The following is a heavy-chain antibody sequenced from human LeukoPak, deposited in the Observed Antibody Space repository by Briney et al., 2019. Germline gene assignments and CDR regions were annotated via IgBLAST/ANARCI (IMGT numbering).Heavy chain of an antibody. J-gene: IGHJ4*02. CDR2: IHYSEST. V-gene: IGHV4-39*02. CDR3: AREGEQLTPFDY. D-gene: IGHD6-13*01. CDR1: GGSVISDTYY. Sequence: PSETLSLTCTVSGGSVISDTYYWGWIRQPPGKGLEWIGSIHYSESTYYTPSLKTRITMSVDTSKNQFSLQLNSVTPEDTAVYYCAREGEQLTPFDYWGQGTLVTVSS.